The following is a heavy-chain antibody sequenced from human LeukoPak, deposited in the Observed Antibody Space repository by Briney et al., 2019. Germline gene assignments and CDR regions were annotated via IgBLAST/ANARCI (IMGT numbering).Heavy chain of an antibody. J-gene: IGHJ4*02. CDR1: GFTFSSYS. CDR2: IKQDGSEK. Sequence: GGSLRLSCAASGFTFSSYSVQWVRQAPGKGLEWVANIKQDGSEKYYADSVKGRFIISRDNAKNALYLQMSSLRAEDTAIYYCARRYFDYWGQGTLVTVSS. CDR3: ARRYFDY. V-gene: IGHV3-7*03.